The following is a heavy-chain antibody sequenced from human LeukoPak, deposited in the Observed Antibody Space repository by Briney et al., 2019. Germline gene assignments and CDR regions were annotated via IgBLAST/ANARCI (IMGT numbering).Heavy chain of an antibody. V-gene: IGHV4-59*01. J-gene: IGHJ4*02. CDR2: IYYSGST. CDR3: ARALKLEPLALSY. CDR1: GGSISSYY. Sequence: PSETLSLTCTVSGGSISSYYWSWIRQPPGKGLEWIGYIYYSGSTNYNPSLKSRVTISVDTSKNQFSLKLSSVTAADTAVYYCARALKLEPLALSYWGQGTLVTVSS. D-gene: IGHD1-1*01.